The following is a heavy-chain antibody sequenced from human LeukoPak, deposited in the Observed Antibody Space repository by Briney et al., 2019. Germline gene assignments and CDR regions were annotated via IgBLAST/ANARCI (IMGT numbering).Heavy chain of an antibody. CDR2: ISGSGGST. Sequence: GGSLRLSCAASGFTFSSYAMSWVRQAPGKGLEWVSAISGSGGSTYYADSVKGRFTISRDNSKNTLYLQMNSLRAEDTAVYYCAKNSDFWSGYYFAPAHYFDYWGQGTLVTVSS. CDR1: GFTFSSYA. J-gene: IGHJ4*02. V-gene: IGHV3-23*01. D-gene: IGHD3-3*01. CDR3: AKNSDFWSGYYFAPAHYFDY.